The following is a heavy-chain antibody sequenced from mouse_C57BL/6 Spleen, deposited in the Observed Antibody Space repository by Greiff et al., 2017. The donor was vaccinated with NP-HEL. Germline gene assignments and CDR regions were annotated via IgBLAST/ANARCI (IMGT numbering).Heavy chain of an antibody. CDR2: INPGSGGT. CDR3: ARRAYGSSYGYYAMDY. J-gene: IGHJ4*01. CDR1: GYAFTNYL. D-gene: IGHD1-1*01. V-gene: IGHV1-54*01. Sequence: QVQLQQSGAELVRPGTSVKVSCKASGYAFTNYLIEWVKQRPGQGLEWIGVINPGSGGTNYNEKFKGKATLTADKSSSTAYMQLSSLTSEDSAVYFCARRAYGSSYGYYAMDYWGQGTSVTVSS.